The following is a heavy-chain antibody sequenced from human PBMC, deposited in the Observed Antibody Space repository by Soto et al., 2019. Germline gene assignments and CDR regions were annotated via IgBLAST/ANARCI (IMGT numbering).Heavy chain of an antibody. D-gene: IGHD1-26*01. V-gene: IGHV3-23*01. Sequence: EVQLLESGGGLVQPGGSLRLSCAASGFTFSSYAMSWVRQAPGKGLEWVSAISGSGGSTSYADSVKGRFTISRDNSKNTLYLQMNRLRAEDTAVYYWAKGSSGSHMPFDIWGQGTMVTVSS. J-gene: IGHJ3*02. CDR1: GFTFSSYA. CDR2: ISGSGGST. CDR3: AKGSSGSHMPFDI.